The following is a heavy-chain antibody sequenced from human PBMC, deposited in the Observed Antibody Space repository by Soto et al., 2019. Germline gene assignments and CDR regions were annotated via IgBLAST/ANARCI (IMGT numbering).Heavy chain of an antibody. CDR1: GYTFTAYY. Sequence: QVQLVQSGAEVKEPGDSVRVSCEASGYTFTAYYIHWVRQAPGQGLEWMGWINPKFGDTTYAQDFQDRLTLTRDMSISTVYMDLSRLTSDDTAIYYCARNMDYYGPGSGNGHGVWGQGTTVNVFS. CDR3: ARNMDYYGPGSGNGHGV. J-gene: IGHJ6*02. V-gene: IGHV1-2*02. D-gene: IGHD3-10*01. CDR2: INPKFGDT.